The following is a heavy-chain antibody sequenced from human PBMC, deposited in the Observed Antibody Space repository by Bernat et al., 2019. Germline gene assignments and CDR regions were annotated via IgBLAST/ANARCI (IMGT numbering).Heavy chain of an antibody. CDR2: ISSDGSNK. V-gene: IGHV3-30*03. J-gene: IGHJ6*03. CDR3: ARLGYSSSWYSFPLCYYMDV. Sequence: QVQLVESGGGVVQPGRSLRLSCAASGFTFSSYGMHWVRQAPGKGLEWVAVISSDGSNKYYADSVKGRFTISRDNSKNTLYLQMNSLRAEDTAVYYCARLGYSSSWYSFPLCYYMDVWGKGTTVTVSS. D-gene: IGHD6-13*01. CDR1: GFTFSSYG.